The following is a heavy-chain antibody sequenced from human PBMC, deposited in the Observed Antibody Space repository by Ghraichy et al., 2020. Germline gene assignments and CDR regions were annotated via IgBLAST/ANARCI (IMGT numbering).Heavy chain of an antibody. CDR3: ASAFYGGNSPDAFDI. D-gene: IGHD4-23*01. Sequence: SETLSLTCTVSGGSISSSSYYWGWIRQPPGKGLEWIGSIYYSGSTYYNPSLKSRVTISVDTSKNQFSLKLSSVTAADTAVYYCASAFYGGNSPDAFDIWGQGTMVTVSS. CDR1: GGSISSSSYY. CDR2: IYYSGST. V-gene: IGHV4-39*01. J-gene: IGHJ3*02.